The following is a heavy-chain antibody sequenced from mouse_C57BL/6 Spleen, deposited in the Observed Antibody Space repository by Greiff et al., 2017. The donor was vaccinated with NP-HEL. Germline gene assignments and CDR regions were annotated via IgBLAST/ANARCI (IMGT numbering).Heavy chain of an antibody. D-gene: IGHD2-1*01. CDR3: ARRYYGNYEAWFAY. CDR1: GYTFTSYG. Sequence: VKLQESGAELARPGASVKLSCKASGYTFTSYGISWVKQRTGQGLEWIGEIYPRSGNTYYNEKFKGKATLTADKSSSTAYMELRSLTSEDSAVYFCARRYYGNYEAWFAYWGQGTLVTVSA. J-gene: IGHJ3*01. V-gene: IGHV1-81*01. CDR2: IYPRSGNT.